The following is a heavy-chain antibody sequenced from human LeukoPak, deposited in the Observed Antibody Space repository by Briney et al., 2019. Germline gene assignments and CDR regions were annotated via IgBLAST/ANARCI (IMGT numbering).Heavy chain of an antibody. CDR3: AKDHSSGWFNGY. D-gene: IGHD6-19*01. V-gene: IGHV3-23*01. CDR1: GFTFSSYA. J-gene: IGHJ4*02. Sequence: GGSLRLSCAASGFTFSSYAMSWVRQAPGKGLEWVSAISGSGGSTYYADSVKGRFAISRDNSKNTLYLQMNSLRAEDTAVYYCAKDHSSGWFNGYWGQGTLVTVSS. CDR2: ISGSGGST.